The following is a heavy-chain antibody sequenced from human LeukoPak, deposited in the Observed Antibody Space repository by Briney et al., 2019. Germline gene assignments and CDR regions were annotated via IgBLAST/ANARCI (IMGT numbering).Heavy chain of an antibody. CDR3: ARSRERITIFGVVIISPFDY. CDR1: GYTFTGYY. CDR2: INPNSGGT. Sequence: ASVKVSCKASGYTFTGYYMHWVRQAPGQGLEWMGWINPNSGGTNYAQKFQGRVTMTRDTSISTAYMELSRLRSDDTAVYYCARSRERITIFGVVIISPFDYWGQGTLVTVSS. J-gene: IGHJ4*02. D-gene: IGHD3-3*01. V-gene: IGHV1-2*02.